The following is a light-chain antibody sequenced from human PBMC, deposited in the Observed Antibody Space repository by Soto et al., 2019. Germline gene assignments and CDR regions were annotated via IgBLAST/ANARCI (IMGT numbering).Light chain of an antibody. CDR2: AAS. V-gene: IGKV1-39*01. Sequence: DIQMTQSPSSLSASVGDRVTITCRASQSISNYLNWYQQKPGKAPKLLIYAASSLQNGVPSRFSGSGSGTNVPLTIISLRPEALATYSCQQRYSTPSYTFGLGTTLESK. CDR3: QQRYSTPSYT. J-gene: IGKJ2*01. CDR1: QSISNY.